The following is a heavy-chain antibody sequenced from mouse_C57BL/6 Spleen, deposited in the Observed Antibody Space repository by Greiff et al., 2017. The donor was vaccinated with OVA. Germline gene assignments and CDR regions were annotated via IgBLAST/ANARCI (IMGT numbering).Heavy chain of an antibody. CDR2: ISSGGDYI. CDR3: TREFGSSWYFDV. J-gene: IGHJ1*03. V-gene: IGHV5-9-1*02. D-gene: IGHD1-1*01. Sequence: EVKLMESGEGLVKPGGSLKLSCAASGFTFSSYAMSWVRQTPEKRLEWVAYISSGGDYIYYADTVKGRFTISRDNARNTLYLQMSSLKSEDTAMYYCTREFGSSWYFDVWGTGTTVTVSS. CDR1: GFTFSSYA.